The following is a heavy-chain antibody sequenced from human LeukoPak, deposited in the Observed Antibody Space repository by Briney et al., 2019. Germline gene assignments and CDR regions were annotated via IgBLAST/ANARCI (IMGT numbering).Heavy chain of an antibody. Sequence: GGSLRLSCAASGFIFDDYAMHWVRQAPGKGREWVSGISWNSGSLAYADSVKGRFTISRDNAKNSLYLQMNSLRTEDTALYYCARGLGGDQGYFDLWGRGTLATVSS. CDR3: ARGLGGDQGYFDL. J-gene: IGHJ2*01. CDR1: GFIFDDYA. CDR2: ISWNSGSL. V-gene: IGHV3-9*01. D-gene: IGHD3-10*01.